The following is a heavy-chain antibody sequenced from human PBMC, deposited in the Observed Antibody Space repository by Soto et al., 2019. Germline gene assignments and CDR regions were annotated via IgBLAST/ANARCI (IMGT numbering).Heavy chain of an antibody. D-gene: IGHD6-19*01. Sequence: EVQLLESGGGLVQPGGSLRLSCAASGFTFSSYAMTWVRQAPGKGLEWVSTISRSGDSTYYRDSVKGRFTISRDNSKNTVYLQINSLRAEDTAGYYCAKTDKFNPQSSGWANRFDYWGHGTLVTVSS. CDR3: AKTDKFNPQSSGWANRFDY. J-gene: IGHJ4*01. CDR2: ISRSGDST. V-gene: IGHV3-23*01. CDR1: GFTFSSYA.